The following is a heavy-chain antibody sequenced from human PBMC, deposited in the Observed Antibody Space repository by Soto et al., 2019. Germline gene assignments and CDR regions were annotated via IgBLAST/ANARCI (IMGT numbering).Heavy chain of an antibody. Sequence: GGSLRLSCAASGITFRSYSMSWVRQAPGKGLEWVASITSDSSDIYYEDSVKGRFTISRDNGENSLYLQMTSLGAEDTAVYYCAKDNVLDYGDYYYNWFDPWGQGTLVTVSS. V-gene: IGHV3-21*01. D-gene: IGHD4-17*01. CDR2: ITSDSSDI. CDR1: GITFRSYS. CDR3: AKDNVLDYGDYYYNWFDP. J-gene: IGHJ5*02.